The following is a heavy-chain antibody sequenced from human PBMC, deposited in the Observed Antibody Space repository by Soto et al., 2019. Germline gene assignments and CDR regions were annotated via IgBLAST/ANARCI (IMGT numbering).Heavy chain of an antibody. Sequence: GGSLRLSCAASGFTFSSYWMHWVRQAPGKGLVWVSRINSDGSSTSYADSVKGRFTISRDNAKNTLYLQMNSLRAEDTAVYYCARINSSGWYPYYYYYGMDVWGQGTTVTVSS. J-gene: IGHJ6*02. D-gene: IGHD6-19*01. V-gene: IGHV3-74*01. CDR1: GFTFSSYW. CDR2: INSDGSST. CDR3: ARINSSGWYPYYYYYGMDV.